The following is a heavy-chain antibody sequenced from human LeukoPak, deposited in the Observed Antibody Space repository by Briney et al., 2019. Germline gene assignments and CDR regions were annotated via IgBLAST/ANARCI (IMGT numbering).Heavy chain of an antibody. V-gene: IGHV3-23*01. D-gene: IGHD5-18*01. J-gene: IGHJ4*02. CDR3: ANFVDTSMGGNDY. Sequence: GSLRLSCAASGFTFSSHAMGWVRQAPGKGLEWVSAISADSYYTYYADSVQGRFTISRDNSKNTLYLQMNSLRAEDTALYYCANFVDTSMGGNDYWGQGTLVTVSS. CDR2: ISADSYYT. CDR1: GFTFSSHA.